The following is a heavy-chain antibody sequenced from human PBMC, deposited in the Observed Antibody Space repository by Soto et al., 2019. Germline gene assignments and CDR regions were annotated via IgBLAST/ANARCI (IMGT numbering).Heavy chain of an antibody. CDR2: TTNKANSYTT. J-gene: IGHJ4*02. V-gene: IGHV3-72*01. CDR1: GFSISDHY. Sequence: EVQLVESGGGLVQPGGSLRLSCAASGFSISDHYMDWVRQAPGRGLEWVGLTTNKANSYTTEYAASVKGRFTISRDDSNNSLYLQMNSLKTEDTAVYYCARYFFRGSGHYPDSWGQGTLVTVSS. D-gene: IGHD3-22*01. CDR3: ARYFFRGSGHYPDS.